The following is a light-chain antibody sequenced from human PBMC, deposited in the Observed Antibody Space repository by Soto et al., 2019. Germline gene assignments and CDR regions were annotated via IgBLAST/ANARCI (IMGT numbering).Light chain of an antibody. J-gene: IGLJ1*01. V-gene: IGLV2-14*03. CDR2: DVS. Sequence: QSVLTQPASVSGSPGQSITISCTGTSSDVGAYDYVSWYQQHPGEVPKLMIFDVSDRPSGVSNRFSGPKSGNTASLTISGLQAEDEADYYCSSFTTSTSYVFGTGTKLTVL. CDR3: SSFTTSTSYV. CDR1: SSDVGAYDY.